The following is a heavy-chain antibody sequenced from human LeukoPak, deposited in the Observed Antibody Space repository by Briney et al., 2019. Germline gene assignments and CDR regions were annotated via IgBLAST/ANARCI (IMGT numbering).Heavy chain of an antibody. CDR1: GFTLSSNW. Sequence: GGSLRLSCAASGFTLSSNWMSWVRQAPGKGLEWVANIKQDGSEKYYVDSVKGRSTISRDNVKNSLFLQMDSLKGEDTAVYYCARNRGISHWGQGTLVTVSS. CDR2: IKQDGSEK. D-gene: IGHD3-16*01. CDR3: ARNRGISH. V-gene: IGHV3-7*01. J-gene: IGHJ4*02.